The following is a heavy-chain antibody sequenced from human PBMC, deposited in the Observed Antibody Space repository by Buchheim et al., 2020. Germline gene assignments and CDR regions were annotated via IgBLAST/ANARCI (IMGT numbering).Heavy chain of an antibody. Sequence: QVQLQQWGAGLLKPSETLSLTCAVYGGSFSGYYWSWIRQPPGKGLEWIGEINHSGSTNYNPSLKSRVTISVDTSKNQFSLKLSSVTAADTAMYYCASSLGGHFGMDVWGQGTT. D-gene: IGHD3-16*01. CDR2: INHSGST. CDR1: GGSFSGYY. J-gene: IGHJ6*02. V-gene: IGHV4-34*01. CDR3: ASSLGGHFGMDV.